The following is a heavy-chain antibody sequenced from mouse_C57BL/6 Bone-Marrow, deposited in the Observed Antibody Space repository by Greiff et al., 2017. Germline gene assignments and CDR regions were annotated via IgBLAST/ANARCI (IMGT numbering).Heavy chain of an antibody. CDR3: TLYYGNSYAMDY. Sequence: EVKLQQSGAELVRPGASVKLSCTASGFNIKDDYMHRVKQRPEQGLEWIGWIDPENGDTEYASKFQGKATITADTSSNTAYLQLSSLTSEDTAVYYCTLYYGNSYAMDYWGQGTSVTVSS. D-gene: IGHD2-1*01. J-gene: IGHJ4*01. CDR2: IDPENGDT. CDR1: GFNIKDDY. V-gene: IGHV14-4*01.